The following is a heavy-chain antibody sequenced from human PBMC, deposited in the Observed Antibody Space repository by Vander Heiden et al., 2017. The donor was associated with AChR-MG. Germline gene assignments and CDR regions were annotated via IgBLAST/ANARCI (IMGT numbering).Heavy chain of an antibody. J-gene: IGHJ4*02. CDR3: ETYDSTAYYLDR. V-gene: IGHV3-23*01. CDR1: GFTFSSYS. D-gene: IGHD3-22*01. Sequence: EVQLLESGGGLVQPGGSLRLSCAASGFTFSSYSMSWVRQTPGKGLEWVSAIRGSGGNTYYADSVKGRFTISRDNSKNTLYLQMNSLRVEDTAVYYCETYDSTAYYLDRWGQGTLVTVSS. CDR2: IRGSGGNT.